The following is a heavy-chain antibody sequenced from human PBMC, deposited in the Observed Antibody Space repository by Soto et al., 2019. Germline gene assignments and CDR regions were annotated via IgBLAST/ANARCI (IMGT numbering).Heavy chain of an antibody. CDR2: INHSGST. CDR1: GGSFSGYY. Sequence: SETLSLTCAVYGGSFSGYYWSWIRQPPGKGLEWIGEINHSGSTNYNPSLKSRVTISVDTSKNQFSLKLSPVTAADTAVYYCARVSYYYYYGMDVWGQGTTVTVSS. V-gene: IGHV4-34*01. J-gene: IGHJ6*02. CDR3: ARVSYYYYYGMDV.